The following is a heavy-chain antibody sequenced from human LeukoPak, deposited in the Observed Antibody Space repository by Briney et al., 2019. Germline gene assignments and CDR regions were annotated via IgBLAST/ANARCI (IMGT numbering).Heavy chain of an antibody. CDR1: GHTFTSYY. CDR3: ARVGQLNDAFDI. D-gene: IGHD2-2*01. CDR2: INPSGGST. J-gene: IGHJ3*02. Sequence: ASVKVSCKASGHTFTSYYMHWVRQAPGQGLEWMGIINPSGGSTSYAQKFQGRVTMTRDTSTSTVYMELSSLRSEDTAVYYCARVGQLNDAFDIWGQGTMVTVSS. V-gene: IGHV1-46*01.